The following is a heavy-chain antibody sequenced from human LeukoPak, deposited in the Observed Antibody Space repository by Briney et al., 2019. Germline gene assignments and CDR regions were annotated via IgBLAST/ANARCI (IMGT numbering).Heavy chain of an antibody. D-gene: IGHD5-18*01. CDR1: GFTLSTYR. V-gene: IGHV3-7*01. Sequence: PGGSLRLSCAASGFTLSTYRMSWVRQAPGKGLEWVANIKQDGSDKYYVDSVKGRFTISGDNAKNSLYLQMNSLRAEDTAVYYCVRAIFGYSFDYAFDIWGQGTMATVSS. CDR3: VRAIFGYSFDYAFDI. J-gene: IGHJ3*02. CDR2: IKQDGSDK.